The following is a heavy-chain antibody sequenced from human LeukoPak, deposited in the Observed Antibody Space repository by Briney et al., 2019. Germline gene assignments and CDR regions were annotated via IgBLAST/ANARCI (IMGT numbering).Heavy chain of an antibody. J-gene: IGHJ6*03. V-gene: IGHV1-69*13. CDR3: ARGPRIVVVSGDYYYMDV. CDR2: IIPIFGTA. D-gene: IGHD2-21*01. CDR1: GYTFTSYG. Sequence: SVKVSCKASGYTFTSYGISWVRQAPGQGLEWMGGIIPIFGTANYAQKFQGRVTITADESTSTAYMELSSLRSEDTAVYYCARGPRIVVVSGDYYYMDVWGKGTTVTVSS.